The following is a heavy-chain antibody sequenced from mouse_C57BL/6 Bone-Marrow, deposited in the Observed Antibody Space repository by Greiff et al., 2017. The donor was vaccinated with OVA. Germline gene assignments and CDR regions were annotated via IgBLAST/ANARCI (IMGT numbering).Heavy chain of an antibody. CDR1: GYTFTGYW. Sequence: VQLQESGAELMKPGASVKLSCKASGYTFTGYWIEWVKQRPGHGLEWIGEILPGSGSTNYNEKFKSKATLTVDKSSSTAYMQLSSLTSEDSAVYYCATYYDYEWFAYWGQGTLVTVSA. V-gene: IGHV1-9*01. CDR3: ATYYDYEWFAY. D-gene: IGHD2-4*01. CDR2: ILPGSGST. J-gene: IGHJ3*01.